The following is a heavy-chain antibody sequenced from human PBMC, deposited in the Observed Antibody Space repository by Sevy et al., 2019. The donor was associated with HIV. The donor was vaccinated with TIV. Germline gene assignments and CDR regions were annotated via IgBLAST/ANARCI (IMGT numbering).Heavy chain of an antibody. CDR3: ESDLQAAAAYYSYYYMDV. D-gene: IGHD6-13*01. CDR2: IYTSGST. CDR1: GGSISSYY. V-gene: IGHV4-4*07. J-gene: IGHJ6*03. Sequence: SETLSLTCTVSGGSISSYYWSWIRQPAGKGLEWIGRIYTSGSTNYNPSLKRRVTMSVDTSKNQFSLMLSSVTAADTAVYYCESDLQAAAAYYSYYYMDVWGKGTTVTVSS.